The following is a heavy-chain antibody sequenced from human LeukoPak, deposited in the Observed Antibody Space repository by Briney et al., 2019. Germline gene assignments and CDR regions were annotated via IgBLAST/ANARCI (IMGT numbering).Heavy chain of an antibody. Sequence: SETLSLTCAVYGGSFSGYYWSWIRQPPGKGLEWIGEINHSGSTNYNPSLKSRVTISVDTSKNQFSLKLSSVTAADTAVYYCARGSIYGDYGDWGQGTLVTVSS. J-gene: IGHJ4*02. V-gene: IGHV4-34*01. D-gene: IGHD4-17*01. CDR2: INHSGST. CDR1: GGSFSGYY. CDR3: ARGSIYGDYGD.